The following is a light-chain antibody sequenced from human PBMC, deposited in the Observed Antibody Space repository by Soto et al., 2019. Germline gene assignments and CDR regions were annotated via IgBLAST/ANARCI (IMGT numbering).Light chain of an antibody. J-gene: IGKJ1*01. CDR2: KAS. Sequence: DIQMTQSPSSLSSAVGDRVNITCRASQSIFTYLSWLQQKPGKAPKLLIYKASSLESGVPSRFSGSGSGTEFTLTISSLQPDDSATYYCQQYNSYSRTFGQGTKVDI. CDR1: QSIFTY. V-gene: IGKV1-5*03. CDR3: QQYNSYSRT.